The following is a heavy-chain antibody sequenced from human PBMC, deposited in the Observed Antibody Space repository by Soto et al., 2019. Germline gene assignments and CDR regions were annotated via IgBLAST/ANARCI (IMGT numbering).Heavy chain of an antibody. CDR2: IIPIFGTA. CDR1: GGTFRSYA. Sequence: QVQLVQSGAEVKKPGSSVKVSCKASGGTFRSYAISWVRQAPGQGLEWMGVIIPIFGTATYAQKFQGRVTITADESTSTAYMELSSLRAEDTAVYYCARLRDGYNTKRAGLGYWGQGTLVTVSS. J-gene: IGHJ4*02. D-gene: IGHD3-16*01. V-gene: IGHV1-69*12. CDR3: ARLRDGYNTKRAGLGY.